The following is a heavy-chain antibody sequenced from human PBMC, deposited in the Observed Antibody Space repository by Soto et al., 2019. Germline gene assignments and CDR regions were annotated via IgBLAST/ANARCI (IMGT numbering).Heavy chain of an antibody. V-gene: IGHV1-18*01. J-gene: IGHJ5*02. CDR2: ISAYNGNT. CDR1: GYTFTSYG. CDR3: ARLEYSSSRLGNWFDP. Sequence: ASVKVSCKASGYTFTSYGISWVRQAPGQGLEWMGWISAYNGNTNYAQKLQGRVTMTTDTSTSTAYMELRSLRSDDTAVYYCARLEYSSSRLGNWFDPWGQGTLVTVSS. D-gene: IGHD6-6*01.